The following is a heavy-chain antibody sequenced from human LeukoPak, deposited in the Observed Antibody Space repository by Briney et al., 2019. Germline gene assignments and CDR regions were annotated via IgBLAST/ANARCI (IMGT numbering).Heavy chain of an antibody. CDR2: IGTAGDT. V-gene: IGHV3-13*01. CDR3: ARVAKERVGGVYYFDY. D-gene: IGHD1-1*01. CDR1: GFTFSSYD. J-gene: IGHJ4*02. Sequence: PGGSLRLSCAASGFTFSSYDMHWVRQATGKGLEWVSAIGTAGDTYYPGSVKGRFTISRENAKNSLYLQMSSLRAGDTAVYYCARVAKERVGGVYYFDYWGQGTLVTVSS.